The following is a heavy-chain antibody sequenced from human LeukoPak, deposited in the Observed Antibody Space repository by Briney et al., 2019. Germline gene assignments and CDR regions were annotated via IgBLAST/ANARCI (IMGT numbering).Heavy chain of an antibody. CDR1: GGSFSGYY. J-gene: IGHJ4*02. CDR3: ARSGGLWLLTYYFDY. D-gene: IGHD3-22*01. V-gene: IGHV4-34*01. CDR2: IYHSGST. Sequence: SETLSPTCAVYGGSFSGYYWSWIRQPPGKGLEWIGEIYHSGSTNYNPSLKSRVTVSLDTSKNQFSLKLSSVTAADTAVYFCARSGGLWLLTYYFDYWGQGTLVTVSS.